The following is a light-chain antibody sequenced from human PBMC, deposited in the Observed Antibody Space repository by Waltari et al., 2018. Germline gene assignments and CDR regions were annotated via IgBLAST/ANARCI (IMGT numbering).Light chain of an antibody. Sequence: QSVLTQPPSVSAAPGQKVTISCSGIRPHIGNYYVSWYHHLPGAAPKLLIYDNNKRPSGIPDRFSASKSGTSDTLDITGLQIGDEADYYCATWDNTLRDVVFGGGTKLTVL. V-gene: IGLV1-51*01. CDR3: ATWDNTLRDVV. J-gene: IGLJ2*01. CDR1: RPHIGNYY. CDR2: DNN.